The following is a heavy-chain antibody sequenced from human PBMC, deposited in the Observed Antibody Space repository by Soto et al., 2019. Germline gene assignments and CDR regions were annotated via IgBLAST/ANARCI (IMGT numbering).Heavy chain of an antibody. CDR2: INAGNGNT. J-gene: IGHJ6*02. D-gene: IGHD3-3*01. CDR3: ARDTAIFGSGYYYYGMDV. Sequence: QVQLVQSGAEVKKPGASVKVSCKASGYTFTSYAMHWVRQAPGQRLEWMGWINAGNGNTKYSQKFQGRVTITRDTSASKAYMELSSLRSEDTAVYYCARDTAIFGSGYYYYGMDVWGQGTTFTVSS. V-gene: IGHV1-3*01. CDR1: GYTFTSYA.